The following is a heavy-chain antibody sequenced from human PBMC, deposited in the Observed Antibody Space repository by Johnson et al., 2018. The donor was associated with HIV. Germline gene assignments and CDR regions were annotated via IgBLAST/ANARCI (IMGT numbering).Heavy chain of an antibody. D-gene: IGHD1-26*01. CDR1: GFTFGSYA. J-gene: IGHJ3*02. V-gene: IGHV3-30*04. CDR3: AKDRYIKGASTGFDI. CDR2: ISYDGSNK. Sequence: QVQLVESGGGVVQPGRSLRLSCAASGFTFGSYAMHWVRQAPGKGLEWVAVISYDGSNKYYADSVKGRFTTSRDNSKNTLYLQMNILRSEDTAVYYCAKDRYIKGASTGFDIWGQGTMVTVSS.